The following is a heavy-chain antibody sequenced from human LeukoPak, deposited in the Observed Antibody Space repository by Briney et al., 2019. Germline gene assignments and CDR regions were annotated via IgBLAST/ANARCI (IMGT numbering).Heavy chain of an antibody. J-gene: IGHJ6*03. CDR2: ISGSGGST. CDR3: AKVGSTSIYYYYYMDV. CDR1: GFTFSSYA. D-gene: IGHD2-2*01. Sequence: GGSLRLSCAASGFTFSSYAMSWVRQAPGKGLEWVSAISGSGGSTYYADSVKGWFTISRDNSKNTLYLQMNSLRAEDTAVYYCAKVGSTSIYYYYYMDVWGKGTTVTVSS. V-gene: IGHV3-23*01.